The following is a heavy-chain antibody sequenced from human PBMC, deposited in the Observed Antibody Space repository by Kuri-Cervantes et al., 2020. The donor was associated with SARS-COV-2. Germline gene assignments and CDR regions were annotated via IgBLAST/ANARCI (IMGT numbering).Heavy chain of an antibody. CDR2: IIPIFGTA. Sequence: SVKVSCKASGGTFSSYAISWVRQAPGQGLEWMGGIIPIFGTANYAQKFQGRVTITADESTSTAYMGLSSLRSEDTAVYYCASTSFVDIVATSEYYYYYYYMDVWGKGTTVTVSS. V-gene: IGHV1-69*13. D-gene: IGHD5-12*01. CDR3: ASTSFVDIVATSEYYYYYYYMDV. J-gene: IGHJ6*03. CDR1: GGTFSSYA.